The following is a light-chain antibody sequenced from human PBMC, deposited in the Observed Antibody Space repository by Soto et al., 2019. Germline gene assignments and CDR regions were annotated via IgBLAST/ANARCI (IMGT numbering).Light chain of an antibody. CDR2: LGS. CDR1: SRLLHKNGYNY. J-gene: IGKJ1*01. CDR3: MQPLENFRT. Sequence: IVMTQSPLSLSVTPGEGSSISCMASSRLLHKNGYNYVDWYMQKPGQSPQLLIYLGSNRASGVPDRFSGSGSDTYFTLEISRVEADDVGVYYCMQPLENFRTFGQGTKVDI. V-gene: IGKV2-28*01.